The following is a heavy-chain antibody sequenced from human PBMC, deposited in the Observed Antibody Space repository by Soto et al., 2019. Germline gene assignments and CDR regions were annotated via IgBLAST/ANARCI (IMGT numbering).Heavy chain of an antibody. CDR3: AKVGAAADLYGDYVYFDY. CDR2: ISYDGSNK. D-gene: IGHD4-17*01. Sequence: GGSLRLSCAASGFTFSSYGMHWVRQAPGKGLEWVAVISYDGSNKYYADSVKGRFTISRDNSKNTLYLQMNSLRAEDTAVYYCAKVGAAADLYGDYVYFDYWGQGTLVTVSS. CDR1: GFTFSSYG. V-gene: IGHV3-30*18. J-gene: IGHJ4*02.